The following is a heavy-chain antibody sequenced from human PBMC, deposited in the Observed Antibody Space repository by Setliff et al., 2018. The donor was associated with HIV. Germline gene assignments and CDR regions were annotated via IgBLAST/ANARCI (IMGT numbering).Heavy chain of an antibody. D-gene: IGHD3-10*01. CDR2: IYYSGST. CDR3: ARDGMVRGSKAFGY. Sequence: SETLSLTCTVSGGSISSGSYYWSWIRQPPGKGLEWIGSIYYSGSTYYNPSLKSRLTISVDTSKNQFSLKLRSVTAADTGVYYCARDGMVRGSKAFGYWGQGTLVTVSS. V-gene: IGHV4-39*02. CDR1: GGSISSGSYY. J-gene: IGHJ4*02.